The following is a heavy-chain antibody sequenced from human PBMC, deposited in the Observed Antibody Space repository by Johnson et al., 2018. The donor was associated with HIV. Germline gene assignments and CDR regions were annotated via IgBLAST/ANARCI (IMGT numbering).Heavy chain of an antibody. CDR1: GFTFSSYG. CDR3: AKDNPVGATLGDAFDI. J-gene: IGHJ3*02. V-gene: IGHV3-30*02. CDR2: IRYDGSNK. D-gene: IGHD1-26*01. Sequence: QVQLVESGGGVVQPGGSLRLSCAASGFTFSSYGMQWVRQAPGKGLEWVAFIRYDGSNKYYADSVKGRFTISRDNYKNTLYLQMNSLRAEDTAVYYCAKDNPVGATLGDAFDILGQGTMVTVSS.